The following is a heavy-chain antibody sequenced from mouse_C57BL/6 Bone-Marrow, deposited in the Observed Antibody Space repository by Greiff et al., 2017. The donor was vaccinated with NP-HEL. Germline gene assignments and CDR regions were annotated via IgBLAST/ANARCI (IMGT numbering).Heavy chain of an antibody. CDR1: GFTFSDYG. V-gene: IGHV5-17*01. J-gene: IGHJ4*01. CDR3: ARDTTVVAPYYYAMDY. Sequence: EVKLMESGGGLVKPGGSLKLSCAASGFTFSDYGMHWVRQAPEKGLEWVAYISSGSSTIYYADTVKGRFTISRDNAKNTLFLQMTSLRSEDTAIYYCARDTTVVAPYYYAMDYWGQGTSVTVSS. CDR2: ISSGSSTI. D-gene: IGHD1-1*01.